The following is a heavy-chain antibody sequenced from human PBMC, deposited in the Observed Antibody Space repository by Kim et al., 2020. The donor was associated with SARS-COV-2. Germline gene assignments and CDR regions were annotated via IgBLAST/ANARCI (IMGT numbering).Heavy chain of an antibody. J-gene: IGHJ4*02. Sequence: SETLSLTCTVSGGSISSGGYYWSWIRQHPGKGLEWIGYIYYSGSTYYNPSLKSRVTISVDTSKNQFSLKLSSVTAEDTAVYYCARGQGLITMIVVVVGAFDYWGQRTLVPVSS. V-gene: IGHV4-31*03. CDR3: ARGQGLITMIVVVVGAFDY. CDR1: GGSISSGGYY. CDR2: IYYSGST. D-gene: IGHD3-22*01.